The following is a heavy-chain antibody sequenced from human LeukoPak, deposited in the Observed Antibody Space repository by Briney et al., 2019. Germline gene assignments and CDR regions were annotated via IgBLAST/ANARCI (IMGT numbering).Heavy chain of an antibody. CDR2: IYTTGRT. V-gene: IGHV4-4*07. J-gene: IGHJ5*02. D-gene: IGHD3-10*01. Sequence: SETLSLTCNVSGGAISSYYWSWIRQPAAKGLEWIGRIYTTGRTDYSASLKSRVTMSVDTSNNQFSLKLSSVTAADTAVYYCARDLPSYYFDSGNMFDPWGQGILVTVSS. CDR3: ARDLPSYYFDSGNMFDP. CDR1: GGAISSYY.